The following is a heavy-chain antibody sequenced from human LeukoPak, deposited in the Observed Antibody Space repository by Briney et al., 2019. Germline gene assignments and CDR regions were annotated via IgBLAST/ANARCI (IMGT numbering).Heavy chain of an antibody. CDR3: ARHSGSFYALFDY. D-gene: IGHD1-26*01. V-gene: IGHV3-23*01. J-gene: IGHJ4*02. CDR2: ISGNGGST. Sequence: GGFLRLSCAASGFTFSSYAMSWVRQAPGKGLEWVSAISGNGGSTYYADSVKGRFTISRDNSKNTLYLQMNSLRAEDTAVHYCARHSGSFYALFDYWGQGTLVTVSS. CDR1: GFTFSSYA.